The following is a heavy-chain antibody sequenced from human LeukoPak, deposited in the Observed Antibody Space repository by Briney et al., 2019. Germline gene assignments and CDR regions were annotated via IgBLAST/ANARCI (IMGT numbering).Heavy chain of an antibody. J-gene: IGHJ4*02. CDR1: GFTFSSYG. Sequence: TGRSLRLSCAASGFTFSSYGMHWVRQAPGKGLEWVAFIRYDGSNKYYADSVKGRFTMSRDNSKNTLYLQMNSLRAEDTAVYYCAKDRLGYSSGWNGGYFDYWGQGTLLTVSS. D-gene: IGHD6-19*01. CDR2: IRYDGSNK. CDR3: AKDRLGYSSGWNGGYFDY. V-gene: IGHV3-30*02.